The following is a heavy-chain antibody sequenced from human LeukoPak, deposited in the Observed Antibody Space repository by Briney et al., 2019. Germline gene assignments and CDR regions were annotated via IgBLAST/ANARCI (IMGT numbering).Heavy chain of an antibody. CDR2: ISYDGSNK. V-gene: IGHV3-30-3*01. D-gene: IGHD1-26*01. CDR1: GFTFSSYA. J-gene: IGHJ4*02. Sequence: PGGSLRLSCAASGFTFSSYAMHWVRQAPGKGLEWVAVISYDGSNKYYADSVKGRFTISRDNSKNTLYLQMNSLRAEDTAVYYCARGSGSLQYYFDYWGQGTLVTVSS. CDR3: ARGSGSLQYYFDY.